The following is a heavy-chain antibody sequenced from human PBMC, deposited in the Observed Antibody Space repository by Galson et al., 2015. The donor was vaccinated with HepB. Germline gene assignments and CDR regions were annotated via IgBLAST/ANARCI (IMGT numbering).Heavy chain of an antibody. V-gene: IGHV1-18*01. J-gene: IGHJ4*02. Sequence: SVKVSCKASGYTFTNYGISWVRQAPGQGLEWLGWIGPYSGNTNYARRLQGRVTMTRDTSTDTAYMELRSLTSDDTAVYYCGRDGSSWYNDNWGQGTLVTVSS. D-gene: IGHD6-13*01. CDR3: GRDGSSWYNDN. CDR1: GYTFTNYG. CDR2: IGPYSGNT.